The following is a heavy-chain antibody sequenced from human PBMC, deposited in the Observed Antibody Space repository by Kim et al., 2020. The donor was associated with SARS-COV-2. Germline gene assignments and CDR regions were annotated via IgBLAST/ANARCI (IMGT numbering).Heavy chain of an antibody. CDR2: INAGNGNT. CDR3: ARDQDVDTAMLDAFDI. D-gene: IGHD5-18*01. J-gene: IGHJ3*02. Sequence: ASVKVSCKTSGYTFTTYAIHWVRQAPGQRLQWMGWINAGNGNTKYSQKFQGRVTLTRDTSASTAYMELSRLTSEDTAVYYCARDQDVDTAMLDAFDIWGQGTVVTVSS. CDR1: GYTFTTYA. V-gene: IGHV1-3*01.